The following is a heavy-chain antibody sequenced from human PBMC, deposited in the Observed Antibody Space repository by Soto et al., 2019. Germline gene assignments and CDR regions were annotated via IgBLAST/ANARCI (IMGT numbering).Heavy chain of an antibody. J-gene: IGHJ3*02. Sequence: GGSLRLSCAVSGFTFSSYAMNWVRQAPGKGLEWVSAISGSGGSTYYADSVKGRFTISRDSSKNTLYLQMNSLRAEDTAVYYCAKGNSWSPALVLDIWGQGTMVTVSS. CDR3: AKGNSWSPALVLDI. D-gene: IGHD1-7*01. CDR2: ISGSGGST. CDR1: GFTFSSYA. V-gene: IGHV3-23*01.